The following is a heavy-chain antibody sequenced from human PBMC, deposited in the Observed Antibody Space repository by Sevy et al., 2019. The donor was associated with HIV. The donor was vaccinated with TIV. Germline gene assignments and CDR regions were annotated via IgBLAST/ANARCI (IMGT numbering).Heavy chain of an antibody. J-gene: IGHJ6*02. CDR2: ISSRSGYI. V-gene: IGHV3-21*03. D-gene: IGHD6-13*01. CDR1: GFNFNKHF. Sequence: GGSLRLSCVGSGFNFNKHFMVWVRQAPGRGLQWVSSISSRSGYIFYADSVRGRFTISRDNAKNSLFLEMNNLGVEDTAVYYCTREASAAGTSFGLDVWGQGNKVTVSS. CDR3: TREASAAGTSFGLDV.